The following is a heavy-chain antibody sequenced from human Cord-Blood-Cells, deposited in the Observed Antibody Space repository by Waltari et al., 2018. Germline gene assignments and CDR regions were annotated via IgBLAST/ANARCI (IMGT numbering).Heavy chain of an antibody. D-gene: IGHD3-3*01. CDR1: GYTPPELS. CDR2: FDPEDGGT. Sequence: QVPLVPYGAEAQTPRASVKVSCKVSGYTPPELSMHSVRQAPGKGLEWMGGFDPEDGGTIYAQKFQGRVTMTEDTSTDTAYMELSSLRSEDTTVYYCATRFWSGYYDYWGQGTLVTVSS. CDR3: ATRFWSGYYDY. J-gene: IGHJ4*02. V-gene: IGHV1-24*01.